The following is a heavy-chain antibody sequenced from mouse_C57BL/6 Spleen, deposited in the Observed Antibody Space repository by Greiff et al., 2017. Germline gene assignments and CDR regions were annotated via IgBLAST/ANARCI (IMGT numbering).Heavy chain of an antibody. CDR3: TRECYGSSYLDY. D-gene: IGHD1-1*01. J-gene: IGHJ4*01. CDR1: GFTFSSYA. Sequence: EVKVEESGEGLVKPGGSLKLSCAASGFTFSSYAMSWVRQTPEKRLEWVAYISSGGDYIYYADTVKGRFTISRDNARNTLYLQMSSLKSEDTAMYYCTRECYGSSYLDYWGQGTSVTVSS. CDR2: ISSGGDYI. V-gene: IGHV5-9-1*02.